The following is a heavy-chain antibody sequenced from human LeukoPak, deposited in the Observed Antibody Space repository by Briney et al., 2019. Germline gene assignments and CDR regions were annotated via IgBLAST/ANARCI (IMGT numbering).Heavy chain of an antibody. V-gene: IGHV3-30-3*01. D-gene: IGHD3-22*01. CDR2: ISYDGSNK. J-gene: IGHJ3*02. Sequence: PGGSLRLSCAASGFTFSSYAMHWVRQAPGKGLEWVAVISYDGSNKYYADSVKGRFTISRDNSKNTLYLQMNSLRAEDTAVYYCARVAVVVVITIGDAFDIWGQGTMVTVSS. CDR3: ARVAVVVVITIGDAFDI. CDR1: GFTFSSYA.